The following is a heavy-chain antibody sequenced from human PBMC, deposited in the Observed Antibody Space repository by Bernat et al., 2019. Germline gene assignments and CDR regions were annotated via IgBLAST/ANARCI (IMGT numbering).Heavy chain of an antibody. J-gene: IGHJ3*02. D-gene: IGHD6-19*01. CDR2: IRSKVHGGTT. Sequence: EVQLVESGGDLIRPGGSLRLPCSASGFYFGDYAMNWFRQTPGKGLEWVSFIRSKVHGGTTEYAASVKGRFTISRDDSKSVAYLQMNSLKTEDTAVYYCTRELIAVAGNHAFDIWGQGTMVTVSS. CDR3: TRELIAVAGNHAFDI. V-gene: IGHV3-49*05. CDR1: GFYFGDYA.